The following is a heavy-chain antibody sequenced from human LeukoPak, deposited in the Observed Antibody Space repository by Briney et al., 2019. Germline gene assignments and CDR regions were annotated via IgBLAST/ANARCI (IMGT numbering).Heavy chain of an antibody. D-gene: IGHD3-22*01. V-gene: IGHV1-2*02. J-gene: IGHJ4*02. Sequence: ASVKVSCKASGYTFTGYYMHWVRQAPGQGLEWMGWINPNSGGTNYAQKFQGRVTMTRDTSISTAYMELSSLRSEDTAVYYCARAAGSSGFDYWGQGTLVTVSS. CDR3: ARAAGSSGFDY. CDR2: INPNSGGT. CDR1: GYTFTGYY.